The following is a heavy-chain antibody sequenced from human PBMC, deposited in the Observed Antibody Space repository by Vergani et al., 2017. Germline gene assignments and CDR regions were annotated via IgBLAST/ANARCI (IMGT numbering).Heavy chain of an antibody. D-gene: IGHD4-23*01. CDR3: ASGIKTRGGNSDY. V-gene: IGHV3-21*01. CDR2: IRSSSSYI. Sequence: EVQLVESGGGLVKPGGSLRLSCVPSGFSFCSYSMNWVRQAPGRGREWVSSIRSSSSYIYYAGSVKGRFTISRDNAKNSLYLQMNSLRAEDTAVYYCASGIKTRGGNSDYWGQGTLVTVSS. CDR1: GFSFCSYS. J-gene: IGHJ4*02.